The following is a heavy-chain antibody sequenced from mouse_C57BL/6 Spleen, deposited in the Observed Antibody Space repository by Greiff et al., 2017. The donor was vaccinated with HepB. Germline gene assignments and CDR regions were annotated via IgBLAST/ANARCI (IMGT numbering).Heavy chain of an antibody. D-gene: IGHD2-3*01. CDR2: ISYDGSN. J-gene: IGHJ3*01. V-gene: IGHV3-6*01. CDR1: GYSITSGYY. Sequence: EVQLQESGPGLVKPSQSLSLTCSVTGYSITSGYYWNWIRQFPGNKLEWMGYISYDGSNNYNPSLKNRISITRDTSKNQFFLKLNSVTTEDTATYYCAREGDGYSRWFAYWGQGTLVTVSA. CDR3: AREGDGYSRWFAY.